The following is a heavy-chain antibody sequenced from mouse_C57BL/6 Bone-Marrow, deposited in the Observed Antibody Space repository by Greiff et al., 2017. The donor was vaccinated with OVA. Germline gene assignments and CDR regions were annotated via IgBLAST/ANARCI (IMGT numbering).Heavy chain of an antibody. V-gene: IGHV1-81*01. CDR1: GYTFTSYG. J-gene: IGHJ3*01. CDR3: AIVWLLRPWFSF. CDR2: IYPRSGNT. Sequence: QVQLQQSGAELARPGASVKLSCKASGYTFTSYGISWVKQRTGQGLEWIGEIYPRSGNTYYNEKFKGKATLTADKSYSTAYMELRSLTSEDSAVYFCAIVWLLRPWFSFWGQGTLVTVSA. D-gene: IGHD2-3*01.